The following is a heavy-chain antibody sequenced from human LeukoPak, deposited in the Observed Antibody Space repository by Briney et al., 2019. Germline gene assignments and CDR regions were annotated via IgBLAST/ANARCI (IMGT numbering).Heavy chain of an antibody. CDR3: ATTAPYYYDSSGPGWDY. V-gene: IGHV4-38-2*02. J-gene: IGHJ4*02. D-gene: IGHD3-22*01. Sequence: PSETLSLTCSVSGYSISSGYYWGWIRQPPGKGLEWIGSIYHSGNTNYNPSLKSRVTISVDTSKNQFSLKLSSVTAADTAVYYCATTAPYYYDSSGPGWDYWGQGNLVTVSS. CDR1: GYSISSGYY. CDR2: IYHSGNT.